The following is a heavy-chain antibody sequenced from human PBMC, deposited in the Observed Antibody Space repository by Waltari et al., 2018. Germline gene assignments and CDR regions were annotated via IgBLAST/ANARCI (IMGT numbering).Heavy chain of an antibody. CDR3: ARENRQWLAPEPYYFDY. CDR2: LSYDGSNK. V-gene: IGHV3-30*10. J-gene: IGHJ4*02. CDR1: GFVFSTYA. D-gene: IGHD6-19*01. Sequence: QVQLVESGGGVVQPGRSLRLSCAASGFVFSTYAMHWVRQAPGKGLGWVAVLSYDGSNKYYTDSLKGRFTISRDNSKNTMYLQMDSLRTDDTAVYYCARENRQWLAPEPYYFDYWGRGTLVTVTS.